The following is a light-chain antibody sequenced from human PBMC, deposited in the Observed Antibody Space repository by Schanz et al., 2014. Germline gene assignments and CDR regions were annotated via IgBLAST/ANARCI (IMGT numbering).Light chain of an antibody. CDR1: QSISTY. J-gene: IGKJ4*01. V-gene: IGKV1-39*01. CDR3: QQLSSYPLT. Sequence: DIQMTQSPSSLSASVGDRVTITCRASQSISTYLNWYQQKPGKAPKLLIYAASSLQSGVPSRFSGSGSGTDFTLTITSLQPEDSATYYCQQLSSYPLTFGGGTKVEIK. CDR2: AAS.